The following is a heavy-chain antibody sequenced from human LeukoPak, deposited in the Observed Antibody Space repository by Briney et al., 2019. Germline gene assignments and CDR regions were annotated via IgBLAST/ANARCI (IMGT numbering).Heavy chain of an antibody. CDR2: ISWNSGSI. D-gene: IGHD3-10*01. CDR3: AKGRRVYGSGSLYYFDY. Sequence: GGSLRLSCAASGFTFDDYAMHWVRQAPGKGLEWVSGISWNSGSIGYADSVKGRSTISRDNAKNSLYLQMNSLRAEDTALYYCAKGRRVYGSGSLYYFDYWGQGTLVTVSS. J-gene: IGHJ4*02. V-gene: IGHV3-9*01. CDR1: GFTFDDYA.